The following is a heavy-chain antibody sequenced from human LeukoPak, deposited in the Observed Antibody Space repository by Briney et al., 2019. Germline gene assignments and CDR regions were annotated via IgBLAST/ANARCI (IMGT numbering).Heavy chain of an antibody. CDR3: ARRATGDPKFDY. CDR1: GGSISNYF. Sequence: SKTLSLTCSVSGGSISNYFWTWIRQPPGKGLEWIGYIYSSGSTYYNPSLKSRVTISVDTSKNRFSLKLSTVTAADTAVYYCARRATGDPKFDYWGQGTLVTVSS. D-gene: IGHD7-27*01. CDR2: IYSSGST. V-gene: IGHV4-59*08. J-gene: IGHJ4*02.